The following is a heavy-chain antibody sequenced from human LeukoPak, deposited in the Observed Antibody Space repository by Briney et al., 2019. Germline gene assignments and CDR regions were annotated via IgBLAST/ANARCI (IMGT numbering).Heavy chain of an antibody. CDR3: ARESRITIFGVGYYGMDV. CDR2: IYYSGST. CDR1: GGSISSYY. J-gene: IGHJ6*02. D-gene: IGHD3-3*01. V-gene: IGHV4-59*01. Sequence: SETLSLTCTVSGGSISSYYWSWIRQPPGKGLEWIGYIYYSGSTNYNPSLKSRVTISVDTSKNQFSLKLISVTAADTAVYYCARESRITIFGVGYYGMDVWGQGTTVTVSS.